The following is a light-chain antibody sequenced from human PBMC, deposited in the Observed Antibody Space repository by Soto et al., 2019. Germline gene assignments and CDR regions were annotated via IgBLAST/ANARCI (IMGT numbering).Light chain of an antibody. CDR3: CSYAVNSLWV. Sequence: QSALTQPRSVSGSPGQSVTISCTGTSSDVGGYNYVSWYQQHPGKAPKLVIYDVSKRPSGVPDRFSGSKSGTTASLTISGLQAEDEDDYYSCSYAVNSLWVFGGGTKLTVL. J-gene: IGLJ3*02. V-gene: IGLV2-11*01. CDR2: DVS. CDR1: SSDVGGYNY.